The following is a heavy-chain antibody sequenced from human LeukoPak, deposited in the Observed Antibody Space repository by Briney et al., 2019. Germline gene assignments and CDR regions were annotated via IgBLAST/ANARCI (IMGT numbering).Heavy chain of an antibody. Sequence: PSQTLSLTCTVSGGSISSGSHFWSWVRQPPGKGLEWMGYIYYSGSTNYNPSLKSRVTISVDTSKNQFSLKLSSVTAADTAVYYCARLKVTYVDYWGQGTLVTVSS. CDR2: IYYSGST. CDR1: GGSISSGSHF. J-gene: IGHJ4*02. D-gene: IGHD2-21*02. CDR3: ARLKVTYVDY. V-gene: IGHV4-61*01.